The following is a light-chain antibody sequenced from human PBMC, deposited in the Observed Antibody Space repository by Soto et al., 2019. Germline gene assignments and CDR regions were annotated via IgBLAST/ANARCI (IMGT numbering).Light chain of an antibody. Sequence: EIVLTQSPGTLSLSPGERATLSCRASQSVGSKLAWYRQAPGQAPRLLIYGASTRASDTPARFSGSGAGTDFNITVTNVETGDVAVYYCQQYGSAFATFVQGT. V-gene: IGKV3-20*01. J-gene: IGKJ1*01. CDR3: QQYGSAFAT. CDR1: QSVGSK. CDR2: GAS.